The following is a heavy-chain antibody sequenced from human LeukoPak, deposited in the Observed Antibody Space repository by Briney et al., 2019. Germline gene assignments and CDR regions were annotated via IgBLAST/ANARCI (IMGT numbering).Heavy chain of an antibody. CDR3: AREVDFWSGYYQNSFDP. D-gene: IGHD3-3*01. J-gene: IGHJ5*02. CDR2: INPNSGGT. Sequence: ASVKVSCKASGYTFTGYYMHWVRQAPGQVLEWMGWINPNSGGTNYAQKFQGRVTMTRDTSISTAYMELSRLRSDDTAVYYCAREVDFWSGYYQNSFDPWGQGTLVTVSS. V-gene: IGHV1-2*02. CDR1: GYTFTGYY.